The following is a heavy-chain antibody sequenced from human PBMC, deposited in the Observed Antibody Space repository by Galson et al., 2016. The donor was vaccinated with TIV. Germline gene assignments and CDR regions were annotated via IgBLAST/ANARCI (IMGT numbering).Heavy chain of an antibody. J-gene: IGHJ4*02. CDR1: GYTFTRYY. V-gene: IGHV1-46*01. D-gene: IGHD2-15*01. CDR3: ATFSGASGTFDY. Sequence: SVKVSCKASGYTFTRYYMHWVRQAPGQGLEWMGVIDPGADTTTYAQKFQGRVTMTRDTSTSTVYMGLSSLRSDDTAVYYCATFSGASGTFDYWGQGALVT. CDR2: IDPGADTT.